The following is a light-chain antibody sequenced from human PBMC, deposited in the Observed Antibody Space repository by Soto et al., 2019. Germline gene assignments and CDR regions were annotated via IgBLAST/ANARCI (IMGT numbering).Light chain of an antibody. V-gene: IGKV1-5*01. CDR1: QSVGAL. Sequence: DIQMTQSPSTLSASVGDRVTITFLASQSVGALLSWYQQKPGKAPKFLIYDASNLESGVPSRFSGSGSGTEFTLTISSLQPDDFATYYCQEYTSYSWTFGQGTKVDI. CDR3: QEYTSYSWT. J-gene: IGKJ1*01. CDR2: DAS.